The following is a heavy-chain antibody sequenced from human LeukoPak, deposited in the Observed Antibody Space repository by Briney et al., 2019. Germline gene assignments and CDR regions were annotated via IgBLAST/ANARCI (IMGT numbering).Heavy chain of an antibody. J-gene: IGHJ4*02. CDR2: INPNSGGT. CDR3: ARDFGDTLKNYYFDY. V-gene: IGHV1-2*02. D-gene: IGHD3-10*01. CDR1: GYTFTGYY. Sequence: GASVKVSCKASGYTFTGYYMHWVRQAPGQGLEWMGWINPNSGGTNYAQKFQGRVTMTRDTSISTAYMELSRLRSDDTAVYYCARDFGDTLKNYYFDYWGQGNLVTVSS.